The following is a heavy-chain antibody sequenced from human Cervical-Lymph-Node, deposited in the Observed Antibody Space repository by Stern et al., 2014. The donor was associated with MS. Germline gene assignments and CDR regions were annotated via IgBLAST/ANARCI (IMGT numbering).Heavy chain of an antibody. D-gene: IGHD3-22*01. CDR2: INPNSGGT. Sequence: QVQLVQSGAEVKKPGASVKVSCKASGYTFTDYYIHWVRQAPGQGLEWMGWINPNSGGTNYALKFQGRVTMTRDTSISTVYMELSRLRSDDTAVYYCARHDSSGYPGDYWGQGTLVTVSS. CDR3: ARHDSSGYPGDY. J-gene: IGHJ4*02. V-gene: IGHV1-2*02. CDR1: GYTFTDYY.